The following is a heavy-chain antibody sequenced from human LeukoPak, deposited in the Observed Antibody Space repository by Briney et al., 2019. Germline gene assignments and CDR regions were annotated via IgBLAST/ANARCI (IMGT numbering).Heavy chain of an antibody. D-gene: IGHD3-10*01. CDR2: INHSGST. Sequence: SETLSLTCAVYGWSFSGYYWSWIRQPPGKGLEWIGEINHSGSTNYNPSLKSRVTISVDTSKNQFSLKLSSVTAADTAVYYCARAKIKSGYYYGSGTQWFDPWGQGTLVTVSS. CDR1: GWSFSGYY. J-gene: IGHJ5*02. CDR3: ARAKIKSGYYYGSGTQWFDP. V-gene: IGHV4-34*01.